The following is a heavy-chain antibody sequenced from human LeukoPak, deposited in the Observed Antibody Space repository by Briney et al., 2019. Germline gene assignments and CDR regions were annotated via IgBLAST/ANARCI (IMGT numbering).Heavy chain of an antibody. Sequence: PAETLPLTCAGYGWSFSGYYWSWIRQSPRKGLEWIGESNPGGSTNYNPSLEGGGTISVDTSKNQFSLKVGSVAPADTAVYYCAREHCSGGDCTTFDNWGQGNLVTVSS. J-gene: IGHJ4*02. CDR2: SNPGGST. D-gene: IGHD2-15*01. V-gene: IGHV4-34*01. CDR1: GWSFSGYY. CDR3: AREHCSGGDCTTFDN.